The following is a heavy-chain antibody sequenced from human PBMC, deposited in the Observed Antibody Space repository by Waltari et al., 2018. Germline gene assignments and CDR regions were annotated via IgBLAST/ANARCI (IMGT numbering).Heavy chain of an antibody. Sequence: EVEMVESGGASVKPGESLRLSCVASGFTFPPAWLTWVRQVPGGGLGGMGRIQSKDRGEATDFAAPVKGRFSISRDDSRNTVSLQMNNLKAEDTGIYYCTTLDAPWGGWGQGTLVTVSS. D-gene: IGHD7-27*01. CDR2: IQSKDRGEAT. J-gene: IGHJ4*02. V-gene: IGHV3-15*02. CDR1: GFTFPPAW. CDR3: TTLDAPWGG.